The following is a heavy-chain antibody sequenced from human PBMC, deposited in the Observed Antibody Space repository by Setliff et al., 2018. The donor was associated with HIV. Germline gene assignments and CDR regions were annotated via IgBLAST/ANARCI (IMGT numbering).Heavy chain of an antibody. J-gene: IGHJ5*02. CDR2: ISYDGSRV. CDR3: VKGDNFWTGYSTYFEFDP. Sequence: GGSLRLSCVASGFTFRTFAMHWVRQAPGKGLEWVSVISYDGSRVSYADSVKGRFTISRDNSKNKLYLQMNSLRIEDTAIYYCVKGDNFWTGYSTYFEFDPWGQGTLVTVSS. D-gene: IGHD3-3*01. CDR1: GFTFRTFA. V-gene: IGHV3-30*07.